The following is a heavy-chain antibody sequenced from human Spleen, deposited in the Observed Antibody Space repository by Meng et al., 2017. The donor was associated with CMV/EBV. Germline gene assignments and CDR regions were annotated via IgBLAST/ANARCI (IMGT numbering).Heavy chain of an antibody. CDR2: IYYSGST. CDR1: GGSISSYY. Sequence: LRLSCTVSGGSISSYYWSWIRQPPGKGLEWIGYIYYSGSTNYNPSLKSRVTISVDTSKNQFSLKLSSVTAADTAVYYCARGDYDFWIDYWGQGTLVTVSS. V-gene: IGHV4-59*01. CDR3: ARGDYDFWIDY. D-gene: IGHD3-3*01. J-gene: IGHJ4*02.